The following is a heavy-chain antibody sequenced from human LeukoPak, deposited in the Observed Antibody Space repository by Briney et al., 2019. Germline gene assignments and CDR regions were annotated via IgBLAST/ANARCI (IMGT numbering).Heavy chain of an antibody. V-gene: IGHV1-69*13. Sequence: SVKVSCKASGYTFTSYDINWVRQAPGQGLEWMGGIMPIFDTADYAQKFQGRITITADESTSTVYMELSSLRSEDTAVYYCAREEERIAIFGVTNSRFDYWGQGTLVTVSS. CDR3: AREEERIAIFGVTNSRFDY. J-gene: IGHJ4*02. D-gene: IGHD3-3*01. CDR1: GYTFTSYD. CDR2: IMPIFDTA.